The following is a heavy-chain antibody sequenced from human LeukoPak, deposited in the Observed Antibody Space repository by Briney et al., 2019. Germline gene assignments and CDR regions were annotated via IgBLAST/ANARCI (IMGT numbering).Heavy chain of an antibody. CDR3: ARDSNYYGSGSYHDY. CDR2: ISYDGSNK. Sequence: PGGSLRLSCAASGFTFSSYWMHWVRQAPGKGLEWVAVISYDGSNKYYADSVKGRFTISRDNSKNTLYLQMNSLRAEDTAVYYCARDSNYYGSGSYHDYWGQGTLVTVSS. D-gene: IGHD3-10*01. J-gene: IGHJ4*02. V-gene: IGHV3-30-3*01. CDR1: GFTFSSYW.